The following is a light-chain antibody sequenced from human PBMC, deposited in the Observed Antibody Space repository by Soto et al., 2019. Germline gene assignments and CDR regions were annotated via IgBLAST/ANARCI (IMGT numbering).Light chain of an antibody. CDR3: QQYGSSPRT. CDR1: QSVSSSS. J-gene: IGKJ1*01. Sequence: EIVLTQSPGTLSLSPGERATLSCRASQSVSSSSLAWYQQKPGQAHRLLISGASSRATGIPDRFSGSGSGTDFTLTISRLEPADVAVYYCQQYGSSPRTFGQGTKVEIK. CDR2: GAS. V-gene: IGKV3-20*01.